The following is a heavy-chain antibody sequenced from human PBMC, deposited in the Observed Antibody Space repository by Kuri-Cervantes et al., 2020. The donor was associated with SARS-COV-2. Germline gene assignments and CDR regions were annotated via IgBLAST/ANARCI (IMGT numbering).Heavy chain of an antibody. J-gene: IGHJ3*01. CDR2: IKQDGSEK. V-gene: IGHV3-7*03. CDR3: AKIAHVVVIAGAFDL. CDR1: GFTFSSYW. D-gene: IGHD2-21*01. Sequence: GGSLRLSCAASGFTFSSYWMSWVRQAPGKGLEWVANIKQDGSEKYYVDSVKGRFTISRDNAKNSLYLQMNSLRAEDTAVYYCAKIAHVVVIAGAFDLWGQGTMVTVSS.